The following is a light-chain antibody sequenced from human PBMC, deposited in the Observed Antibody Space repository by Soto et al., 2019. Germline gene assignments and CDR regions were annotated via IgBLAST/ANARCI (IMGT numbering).Light chain of an antibody. CDR1: SSDVGSYTL. CDR2: EVS. Sequence: QPVLTQPASVSGSPGQSITISCTGTSSDVGSYTLVSWYQQHPGRAPKLMIYEVSKRPSGVSDRFSASKSGNTASLTISGLQAEDEADYYCCSYAGLTTFEVFGTGTKLTVL. J-gene: IGLJ1*01. CDR3: CSYAGLTTFEV. V-gene: IGLV2-23*02.